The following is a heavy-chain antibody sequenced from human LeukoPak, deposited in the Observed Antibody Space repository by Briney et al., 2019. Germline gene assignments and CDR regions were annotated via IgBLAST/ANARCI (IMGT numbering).Heavy chain of an antibody. CDR2: ISSSSSYI. V-gene: IGHV3-21*01. CDR1: GFTFSSYS. J-gene: IGHJ5*02. D-gene: IGHD3-10*01. CDR3: ARDIGSLWFGELFS. Sequence: GGSLRLSCAASGFTFSSYSMNWVRQAPGKGLEWVSSISSSSSYIYYADSVKGRFTISRDNAKNSLYLQMNSLRAEDTAVYYCARDIGSLWFGELFSWGQGTLVTVSS.